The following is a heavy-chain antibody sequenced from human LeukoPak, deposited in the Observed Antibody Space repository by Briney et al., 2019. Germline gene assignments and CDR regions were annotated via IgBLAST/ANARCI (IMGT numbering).Heavy chain of an antibody. Sequence: ASVKVSCKASGYTFTGYYMHWVRQAPGQGLEWMGWINPNSGGTNYAQKFQGRVTMTRDTSISTAYMELSRLRSDDTAVYYCARDVDIVVVPAAQSDYWGQGTLVTVSS. V-gene: IGHV1-2*02. CDR2: INPNSGGT. CDR3: ARDVDIVVVPAAQSDY. J-gene: IGHJ4*02. CDR1: GYTFTGYY. D-gene: IGHD2-2*01.